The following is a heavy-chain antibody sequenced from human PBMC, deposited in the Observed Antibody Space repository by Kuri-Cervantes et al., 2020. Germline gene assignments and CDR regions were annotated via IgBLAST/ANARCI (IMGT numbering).Heavy chain of an antibody. CDR1: GYSISSGYY. Sequence: GSLRLSCTVSGYSISSGYYWGWIRQPPGKGLEWIGSIYHSGSTYYNPSLKSRVTISVDTSKNQFSLKLSSVTAVDTAVYYCARERRITMVRGVHDWFDPWGQGTLVTVSS. D-gene: IGHD3-10*01. J-gene: IGHJ5*02. V-gene: IGHV4-38-2*02. CDR3: ARERRITMVRGVHDWFDP. CDR2: IYHSGST.